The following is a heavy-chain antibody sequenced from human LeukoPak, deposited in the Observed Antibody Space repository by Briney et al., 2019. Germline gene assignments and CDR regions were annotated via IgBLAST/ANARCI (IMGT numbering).Heavy chain of an antibody. Sequence: PGGSLRLSCAASGFTFSSYEMNWVRQAPGKGLEWVSYISSSSTIYYADSVKGRFTISRDNAKNSLYLQMNSLRAEDTAVYYCAELLGGDYWGQGTLVTVSS. CDR1: GFTFSSYE. CDR2: ISSSSTI. J-gene: IGHJ4*02. V-gene: IGHV3-48*03. D-gene: IGHD2-15*01. CDR3: AELLGGDY.